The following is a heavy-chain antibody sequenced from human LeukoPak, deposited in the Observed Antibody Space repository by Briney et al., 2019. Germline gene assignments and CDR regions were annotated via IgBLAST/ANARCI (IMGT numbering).Heavy chain of an antibody. CDR2: IIDSGSST. CDR3: AKPLYSGNYHIYYCYYMDV. J-gene: IGHJ6*03. V-gene: IGHV3-23*01. Sequence: PGGSLRLSCAASGFTFSTYAMSWVRQAPGKGLEWVSTIIDSGSSTYYADSVKGRFTISRDNSKNTLYLQMNSLRAEDTAVYYCAKPLYSGNYHIYYCYYMDVWGKGTTVTVSS. D-gene: IGHD1-26*01. CDR1: GFTFSTYA.